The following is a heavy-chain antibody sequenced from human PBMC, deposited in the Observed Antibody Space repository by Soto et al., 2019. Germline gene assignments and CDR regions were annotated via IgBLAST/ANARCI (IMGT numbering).Heavy chain of an antibody. D-gene: IGHD1-20*01. Sequence: PSYTLSLTCTVAGGSISSYYWGWIRQPPGKGLEWIGYIYYSGSTYYNPSLKIRVTISVDTSKNQFSLKLSSVTAADTAVYYCASLNNVDGFDIWGQGTRVTVSS. CDR3: ASLNNVDGFDI. CDR2: IYYSGST. V-gene: IGHV4-59*01. J-gene: IGHJ3*02. CDR1: GGSISSYY.